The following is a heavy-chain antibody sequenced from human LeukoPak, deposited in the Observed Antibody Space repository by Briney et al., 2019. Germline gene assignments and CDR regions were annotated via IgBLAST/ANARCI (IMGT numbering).Heavy chain of an antibody. J-gene: IGHJ4*02. CDR3: AKEDYSSSWDALDY. Sequence: GGSLRLSCAASGFTFDDYAIYWVRQGPGRGLEWVSLISGDGGSIYYADSVKGRFTISRDNSKNSLYLQMNSLRTEDTALYYCAKEDYSSSWDALDYWGQGTLATVSS. CDR2: ISGDGGSI. V-gene: IGHV3-43*02. D-gene: IGHD6-13*01. CDR1: GFTFDDYA.